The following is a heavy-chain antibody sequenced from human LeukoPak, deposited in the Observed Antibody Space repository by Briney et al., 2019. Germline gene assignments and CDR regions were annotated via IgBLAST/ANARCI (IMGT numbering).Heavy chain of an antibody. CDR1: GGSISSYY. J-gene: IGHJ6*02. Sequence: SETLSLTCTVSGGSISSYYWSWIRQPPGKGLEWIGYIYYSGSTNYNPSLKSRVTISVDTSKNQFSLKLSSVAAADTAVYYCARARYCSGGSCYFHYYGMDVWGQGTTVTVSS. CDR3: ARARYCSGGSCYFHYYGMDV. V-gene: IGHV4-59*08. CDR2: IYYSGST. D-gene: IGHD2-15*01.